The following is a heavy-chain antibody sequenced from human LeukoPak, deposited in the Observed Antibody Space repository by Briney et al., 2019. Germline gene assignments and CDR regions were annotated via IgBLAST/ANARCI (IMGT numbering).Heavy chain of an antibody. V-gene: IGHV3-11*01. CDR1: GFTFSDYY. J-gene: IGHJ6*02. CDR3: ARDPSPTYYDILTGYHRYYYYGKDV. Sequence: TGGSLRLSCEASGFTFSDYYMSWIRQAPGKGLEWVSSISSSGSTIYYADSVKGRFTISRDNAQNSLYLQMNSLRAEDTAVYYCARDPSPTYYDILTGYHRYYYYGKDVWGQGTTVTVSS. CDR2: ISSSGSTI. D-gene: IGHD3-9*01.